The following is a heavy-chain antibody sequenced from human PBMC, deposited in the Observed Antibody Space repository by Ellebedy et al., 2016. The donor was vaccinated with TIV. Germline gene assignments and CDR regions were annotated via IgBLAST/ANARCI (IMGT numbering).Heavy chain of an antibody. J-gene: IGHJ1*01. V-gene: IGHV1-46*01. CDR3: ARLSDRGEH. CDR2: LNPSGGST. D-gene: IGHD1-14*01. CDR1: GYTFTGYF. Sequence: ASVKVSCKASGYTFTGYFIQWVRQAPGQGLEWMGILNPSGGSTSNTQKFQGRLTMTRDTSTRTVYMELSSLRSEDTAVYYCARLSDRGEHWGQGTLVTVSS.